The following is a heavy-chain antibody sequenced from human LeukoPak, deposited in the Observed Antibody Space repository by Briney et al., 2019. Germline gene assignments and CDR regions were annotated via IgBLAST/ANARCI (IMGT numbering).Heavy chain of an antibody. D-gene: IGHD2-2*01. CDR2: IYDSGNT. CDR3: ARRCRSTSCYHY. J-gene: IGHJ4*02. CDR1: GGSISGSGYY. V-gene: IGHV4-39*01. Sequence: SETLSLTGSVSGGSISGSGYYWAWIRQPPGKGLEWIGNIYDSGNTYYNPSLKSRVTISVDTSKNQFSLELNSVTAADTAVYFCARRCRSTSCYHYWGQGTLVTVSS.